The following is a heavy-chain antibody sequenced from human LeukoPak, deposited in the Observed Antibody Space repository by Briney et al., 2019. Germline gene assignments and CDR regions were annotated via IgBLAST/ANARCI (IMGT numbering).Heavy chain of an antibody. CDR1: GGSISSSSYY. V-gene: IGHV4-39*07. CDR3: ASAWEGSGSFDY. Sequence: SETLSLTCTVSGGSISSSSYYWGWIRQPPGKGLEWIGSIYYSGSTYYNPSLKSRVTISVDTSKNQFSLKLSSVSAADTAVYYCASAWEGSGSFDYWGQGTLVTVSS. J-gene: IGHJ4*02. D-gene: IGHD3-10*01. CDR2: IYYSGST.